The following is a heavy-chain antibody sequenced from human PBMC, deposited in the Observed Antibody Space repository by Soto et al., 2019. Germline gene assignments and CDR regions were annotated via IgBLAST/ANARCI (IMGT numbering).Heavy chain of an antibody. CDR2: VYISGST. V-gene: IGHV4-4*07. CDR3: ARGGRDGFDI. CDR1: GGSISTYY. J-gene: IGHJ3*02. Sequence: QVQLQESGPGLVKPSETLSLTCTVSGGSISTYYWNWIRQSAGKGLEWLGRVYISGSTNFHPSLKSLVAMSVDTSNHQFSLKVTSVTAADTAAYYCARGGRDGFDIWGQGTMVTVSS.